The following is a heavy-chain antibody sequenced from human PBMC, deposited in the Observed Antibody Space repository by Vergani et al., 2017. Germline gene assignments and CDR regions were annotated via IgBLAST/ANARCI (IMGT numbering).Heavy chain of an antibody. J-gene: IGHJ6*02. CDR2: IKQDGSEK. V-gene: IGHV3-7*01. Sequence: EVQLVESGGGLVQPGGSLRLSCAASGFTFSSYWMSWVRQAPGKGLEWVANIKQDGSEKYYVDSVKGRFTISRDNAKNSLYLQMNSLRAEDTAVYYCARAPRGNYYDSSGYYYYYGMDVWGQGTTVTVSS. D-gene: IGHD3-22*01. CDR3: ARAPRGNYYDSSGYYYYYGMDV. CDR1: GFTFSSYW.